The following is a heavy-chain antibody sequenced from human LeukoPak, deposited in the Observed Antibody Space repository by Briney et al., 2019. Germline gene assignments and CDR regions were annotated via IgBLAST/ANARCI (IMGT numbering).Heavy chain of an antibody. CDR1: GYSFTSYW. D-gene: IGHD3-22*01. Sequence: GESLKISCKGSGYSFTSYWIGWVRQMPGKGPEWMGIIYPGNSDTRYSPSFQGQVTISVDKSISTAYLPWSSLKASDTAMYYCAGRISMIVVGGGFDAFDIWGQGTMVTVSS. CDR2: IYPGNSDT. J-gene: IGHJ3*02. CDR3: AGRISMIVVGGGFDAFDI. V-gene: IGHV5-51*01.